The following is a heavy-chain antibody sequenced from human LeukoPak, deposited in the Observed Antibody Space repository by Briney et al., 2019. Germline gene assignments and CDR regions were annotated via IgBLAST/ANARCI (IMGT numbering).Heavy chain of an antibody. Sequence: SVKVSCKASGYTFTGYYMHWVRQAPGQGLEWMGGIIPIFGTANYAQKFQGRVTITADESTSTAYMELSSLRSEDTAVYYCAGSSGLYHGYYWGQGTLVTVSS. D-gene: IGHD3-22*01. CDR1: GYTFTGYY. V-gene: IGHV1-69*13. CDR2: IIPIFGTA. CDR3: AGSSGLYHGYY. J-gene: IGHJ4*02.